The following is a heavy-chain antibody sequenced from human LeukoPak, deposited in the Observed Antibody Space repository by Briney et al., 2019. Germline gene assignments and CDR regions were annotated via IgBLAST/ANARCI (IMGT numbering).Heavy chain of an antibody. CDR1: GGSISSYY. J-gene: IGHJ5*02. Sequence: SETLSLTCTVAGGSISSYYWSWIRQPPGKGLEWIGYIYYSGSTNYNPSLKSRVTISVDTSKNQFSLKLSSVTAADTAVYYCARDAAGTWDNWFDPWGQGTLVTVSS. V-gene: IGHV4-59*01. CDR3: ARDAAGTWDNWFDP. CDR2: IYYSGST. D-gene: IGHD6-13*01.